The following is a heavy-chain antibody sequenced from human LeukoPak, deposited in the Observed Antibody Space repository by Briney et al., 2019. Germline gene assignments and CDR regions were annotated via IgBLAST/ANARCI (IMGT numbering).Heavy chain of an antibody. CDR1: GFIFNRAW. J-gene: IGHJ4*02. V-gene: IGHV3-21*01. CDR2: ITSLSEHR. CDR3: VRFPSGITASIYYFDY. Sequence: GGSLRLSCAASGFIFNRAWMSWVRQAPGKGLEWVSSITSLSEHRYYADSVKGRFTISRDNVKSSLYLQMSSLRVEDTAVYYCVRFPSGITASIYYFDYWGQGTLVTVSS. D-gene: IGHD5-12*01.